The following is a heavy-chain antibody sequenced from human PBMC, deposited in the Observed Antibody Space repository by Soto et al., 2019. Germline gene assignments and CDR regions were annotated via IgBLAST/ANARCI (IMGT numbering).Heavy chain of an antibody. Sequence: QVQLQESGPGLVKPSETLSLTCRVSGGSMSGYYWSWVRLAPGKGLEWIGYVYYTGSTNYNPSLQSRVSISVDTSNKHFSLSLSLVTAADTAGYFCARSIAVPSGHIDHWGQGIRVTISS. J-gene: IGHJ4*02. CDR3: ARSIAVPSGHIDH. D-gene: IGHD6-6*01. CDR1: GGSMSGYY. CDR2: VYYTGST. V-gene: IGHV4-59*01.